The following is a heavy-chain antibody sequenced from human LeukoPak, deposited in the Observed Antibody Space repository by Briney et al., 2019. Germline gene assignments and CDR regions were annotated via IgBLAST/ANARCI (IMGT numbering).Heavy chain of an antibody. CDR2: IYYTGST. Sequence: ETLTLMCTVSGGSISRNYWSWIRQSPGKGLEWIGYIYYTGSTDYNPSLKSRVSISVDTSKNQFSLKLSSVTAADTAMYYCARAAYSASLAYFNFWGQ. CDR3: ARAAYSASLAYFNF. J-gene: IGHJ4*02. V-gene: IGHV4-59*01. D-gene: IGHD1-26*01. CDR1: GGSISRNY.